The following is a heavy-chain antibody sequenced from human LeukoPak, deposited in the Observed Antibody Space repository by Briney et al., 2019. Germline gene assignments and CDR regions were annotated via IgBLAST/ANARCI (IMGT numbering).Heavy chain of an antibody. CDR3: ARDQYSSGYYGHYYYYMDV. CDR1: GGTFSSYA. V-gene: IGHV1-69*06. CDR2: IIPIFGTA. D-gene: IGHD3-22*01. Sequence: GASVKVSCKASGGTFSSYAISWVRQAPGQGLEWMGGIIPIFGTANYAQKFQGRVTITADKSTSTAYMELSSLRSEDTAVYYCARDQYSSGYYGHYYYYMDVWGKGTTVTISS. J-gene: IGHJ6*03.